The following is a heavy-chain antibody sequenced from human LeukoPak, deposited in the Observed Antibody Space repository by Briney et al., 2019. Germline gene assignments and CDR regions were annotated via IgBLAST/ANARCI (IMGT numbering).Heavy chain of an antibody. D-gene: IGHD6-13*01. CDR2: ISGSGGST. V-gene: IGHV3-23*01. CDR3: AKDPSSRRWDGDNWFDP. CDR1: GFTFSSYA. J-gene: IGHJ5*02. Sequence: GGSLRLSCAASGFTFSSYAMSWVRQAPGKGLEWVSAISGSGGSTYYADSVKGRFTISRDNSKNTLYLQMNSLRAEDTAVYYCAKDPSSRRWDGDNWFDPWGQGTLFTASS.